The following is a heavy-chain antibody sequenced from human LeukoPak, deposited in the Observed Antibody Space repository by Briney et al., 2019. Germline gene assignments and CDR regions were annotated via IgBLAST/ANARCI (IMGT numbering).Heavy chain of an antibody. CDR2: IDPKRGGT. V-gene: IGHV1-2*02. CDR1: GYTCTDYY. J-gene: IGHJ4*02. D-gene: IGHD5-12*01. Sequence: ASVKVSCKASGYTCTDYYFHWVRQAPGQGLEWMGWIDPKRGGTNYAQKFQGRVTMTRDTSISTVYMELSRLRSDDTAVLYCARDRRGPLDYWGQGTLVTVSS. CDR3: ARDRRGPLDY.